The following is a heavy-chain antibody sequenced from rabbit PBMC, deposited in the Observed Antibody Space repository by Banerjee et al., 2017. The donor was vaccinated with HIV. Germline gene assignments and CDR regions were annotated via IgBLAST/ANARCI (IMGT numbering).Heavy chain of an antibody. CDR3: ARSSSGFYMFNL. CDR1: GFSFTSRYY. CDR2: IYDGSSGTT. D-gene: IGHD1-1*01. J-gene: IGHJ4*01. V-gene: IGHV1S40*01. Sequence: QSLEESGGDLVKPGASLTLTCTASGFSFTSRYYMCWVRQAPGKGLEWIACIYDGSSGTTDYASWAKGRFTISKTSSTTVTLQMTSLTAADTATYFCARSSSGFYMFNLWGPGTLVTVS.